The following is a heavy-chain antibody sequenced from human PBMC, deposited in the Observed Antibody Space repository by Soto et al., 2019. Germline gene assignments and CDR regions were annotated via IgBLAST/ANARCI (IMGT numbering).Heavy chain of an antibody. V-gene: IGHV4-4*07. CDR1: GAAISSFD. Sequence: SETLSLTGTVSGAAISSFDWTWIRQPAGKGLEWIGRIYSGGRNNYNPSLKSRVTMSVDTSKNQFSLRLSSVTAADTAMYYCARGSSRWDYWGQGTLVTVSS. CDR3: ARGSSRWDY. CDR2: IYSGGRN. J-gene: IGHJ4*02. D-gene: IGHD6-13*01.